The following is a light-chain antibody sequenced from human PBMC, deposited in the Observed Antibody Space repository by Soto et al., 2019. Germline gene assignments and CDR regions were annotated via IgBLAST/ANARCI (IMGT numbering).Light chain of an antibody. J-gene: IGKJ2*01. V-gene: IGKV1-5*03. CDR3: QQYSTYPYI. CDR2: KAS. Sequence: DIQMTQSPSSLSGSVGDTVTITCRASQSIRKYLTWYQQKPGKAPNLLIYKASTLESGVPSRFSGGGPGTEFSLNITSLQPDDFATYYCQQYSTYPYIFGQGTKVDIK. CDR1: QSIRKY.